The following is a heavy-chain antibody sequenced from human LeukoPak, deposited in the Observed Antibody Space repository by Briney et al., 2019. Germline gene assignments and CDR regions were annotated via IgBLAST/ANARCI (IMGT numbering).Heavy chain of an antibody. CDR3: ARDSDDNLDY. D-gene: IGHD3-9*01. CDR1: GYTFTRYA. V-gene: IGHV1-3*04. Sequence: ASVKVSCKASGYTFTRYAMHWVRQAPGQRLEWMGWINTGNGNTKYSQKFQGRVTMTMDTSTSTVYMELSSLRSEDTAVYYCARDSDDNLDYWGQGTLVTVSS. CDR2: INTGNGNT. J-gene: IGHJ4*02.